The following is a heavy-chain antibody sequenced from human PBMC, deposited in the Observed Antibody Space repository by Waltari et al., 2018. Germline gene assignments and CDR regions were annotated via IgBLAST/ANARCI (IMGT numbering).Heavy chain of an antibody. CDR2: IYPGDFDN. Sequence: EVQLVQSGAEVKKRGESLKISCKGSGYSCTSYWMGWVRQMPGKGLEWMGIIYPGDFDNKYSPSFQGKVTISADKAISTACLQWSSLKASDTAMYYCARAGGGGWYFDLWGRGTLVTVSS. V-gene: IGHV5-51*01. CDR1: GYSCTSYW. CDR3: ARAGGGGWYFDL. D-gene: IGHD3-10*01. J-gene: IGHJ2*01.